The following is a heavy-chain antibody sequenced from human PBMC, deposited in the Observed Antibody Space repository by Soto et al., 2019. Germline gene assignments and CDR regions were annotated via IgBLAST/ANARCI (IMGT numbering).Heavy chain of an antibody. D-gene: IGHD3-3*01. CDR3: ARNFGFWASDI. Sequence: GGSLRLSCAASGFTFSVHDMNWVRQAPGKGLEWVSHISSRATTIYYADSVKGRFTISRDNAKNSLFLQMNSLRAEDTAVYFCARNFGFWASDIWGQGTMVTVSS. V-gene: IGHV3-48*01. J-gene: IGHJ3*02. CDR1: GFTFSVHD. CDR2: ISSRATTI.